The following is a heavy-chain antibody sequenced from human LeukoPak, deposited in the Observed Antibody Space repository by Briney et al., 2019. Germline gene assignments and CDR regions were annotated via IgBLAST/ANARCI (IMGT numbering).Heavy chain of an antibody. Sequence: GGSLRLSCAASGFIFSSYSMNWVRQAPGKGLEWVSSISRGGDYTYSEDSVKGRFTISRDNAKDSLYLQLNSLRAEDTAVYYCARDLMAVAGTGFDYWGQGTLVTVSS. D-gene: IGHD6-19*01. CDR3: ARDLMAVAGTGFDY. CDR1: GFIFSSYS. J-gene: IGHJ4*02. CDR2: ISRGGDYT. V-gene: IGHV3-21*01.